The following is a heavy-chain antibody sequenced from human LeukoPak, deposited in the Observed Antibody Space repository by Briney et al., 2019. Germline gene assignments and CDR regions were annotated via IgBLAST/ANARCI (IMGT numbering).Heavy chain of an antibody. Sequence: PSETLSLTCSVSGGSVTSGTYHWGWIRQPPGKGLEWLGSVYFDGGTHYNPSLQSRVTISVDTSKNQFSLRLSSVTAADTALYYCARDHYYDGRGRFDPWGQGTLVTVSS. V-gene: IGHV4-39*07. D-gene: IGHD3-16*01. J-gene: IGHJ5*02. CDR2: VYFDGGT. CDR1: GGSVTSGTYH. CDR3: ARDHYYDGRGRFDP.